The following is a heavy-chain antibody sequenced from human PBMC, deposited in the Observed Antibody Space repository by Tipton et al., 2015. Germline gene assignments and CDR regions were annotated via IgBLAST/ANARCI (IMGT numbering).Heavy chain of an antibody. CDR1: AYSISSDYY. Sequence: TLSLTCAVSAYSISSDYYWGWIRQPPGKGLEWIGSISHSGNTYYNPSLKSRVTISVDTSKNQFSLKLSSVTAADTAVYYCARGHYGLDVWGLGTTVTVSS. CDR2: ISHSGNT. V-gene: IGHV4-38-2*01. J-gene: IGHJ6*02. CDR3: ARGHYGLDV.